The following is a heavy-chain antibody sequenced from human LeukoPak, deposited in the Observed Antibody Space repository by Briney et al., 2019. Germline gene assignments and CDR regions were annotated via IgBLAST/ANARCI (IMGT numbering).Heavy chain of an antibody. Sequence: PGGSLRLPCAASGFTFDDYGMSWIRQPPGKGLEWIGYIYYSGSTNYNPSLKSRVTVSVDTSRNQFSLRLSSVTAADTAVYYCARDRRSSSWYWDYWGQGTLVTVSS. J-gene: IGHJ4*02. D-gene: IGHD6-13*01. V-gene: IGHV4-59*12. CDR1: GFTFDDYG. CDR3: ARDRRSSSWYWDY. CDR2: IYYSGST.